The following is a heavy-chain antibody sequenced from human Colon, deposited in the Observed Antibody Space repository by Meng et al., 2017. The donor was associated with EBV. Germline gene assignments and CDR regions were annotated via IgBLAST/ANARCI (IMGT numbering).Heavy chain of an antibody. CDR1: GYTFRTYT. V-gene: IGHV7-4-1*02. Sequence: QGQLFQSGFELKKPGASGKGARQASGYTFRTYTINWVRQAHGRGLEWMGWISTNTGTPTYTQGFTGRFVFSLDTSVSTAYLQISSLKAEDTAVYYCARGGNFDPWGQGTLVTVSS. CDR2: ISTNTGTP. D-gene: IGHD2/OR15-2a*01. J-gene: IGHJ5*02. CDR3: ARGGNFDP.